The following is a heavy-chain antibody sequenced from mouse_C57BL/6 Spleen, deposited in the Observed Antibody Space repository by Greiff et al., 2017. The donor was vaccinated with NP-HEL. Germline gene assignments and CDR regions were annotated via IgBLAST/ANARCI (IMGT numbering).Heavy chain of an antibody. J-gene: IGHJ4*01. CDR2: IDPENGDT. D-gene: IGHD2-2*01. Sequence: EVQLQQSGAELVRPGASVKLSCTASGFNIKDDYMHWVKQRPEQGLEWIGWIDPENGDTEYASKFQGKATITADTSSNTAYLQLSSLTSEDTAVYYCTTLRWLRDAMDYWGQGTSVTVSS. CDR1: GFNIKDDY. CDR3: TTLRWLRDAMDY. V-gene: IGHV14-4*01.